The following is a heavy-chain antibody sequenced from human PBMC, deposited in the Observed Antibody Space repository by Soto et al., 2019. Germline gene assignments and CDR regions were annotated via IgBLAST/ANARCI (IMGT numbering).Heavy chain of an antibody. Sequence: GGSLRLSCAASGFTFSSYAMSWVRRAPGKGLEWVSSISGNGRSAYYADSVKGRFTIFRDNAKNTLYLQINSLRVEDTAVYFCAKGGIPMMVVATATFYFASWGQGSLVTVSS. CDR1: GFTFSSYA. J-gene: IGHJ4*02. CDR2: ISGNGRSA. CDR3: AKGGIPMMVVATATFYFAS. D-gene: IGHD3-22*01. V-gene: IGHV3-23*01.